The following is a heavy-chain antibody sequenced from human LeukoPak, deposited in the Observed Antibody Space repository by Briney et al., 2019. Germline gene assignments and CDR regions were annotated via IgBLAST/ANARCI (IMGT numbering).Heavy chain of an antibody. CDR3: ARDARPYYYDSSGCLFDY. D-gene: IGHD3-22*01. J-gene: IGHJ4*02. V-gene: IGHV3-64*01. CDR1: GFTFSSYA. CDR2: ISSNGGST. Sequence: GGSLRLSCAASGFTFSSYAMHWVRQAPGKGLEYVSAISSNGGSTYYANSVKGRFTISRDNSKNTLYLQMGSLRAEDMAVYYCARDARPYYYDSSGCLFDYWGQGTLVTVSS.